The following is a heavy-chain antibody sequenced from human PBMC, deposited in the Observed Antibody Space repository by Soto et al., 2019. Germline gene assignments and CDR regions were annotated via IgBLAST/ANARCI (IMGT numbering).Heavy chain of an antibody. CDR3: AREETAWPLAYGLDV. Sequence: KPGGSLRLSCVASGFTFGTYSMHWVRQAPGKGLEWVSSITRGGETYYAESVKGRLTISRDYAKNSVSLQMNSLRVEDTAVYYCAREETAWPLAYGLDVWGQGTTVTVSS. CDR2: ITRGGET. J-gene: IGHJ6*02. V-gene: IGHV3-21*01. CDR1: GFTFGTYS. D-gene: IGHD2-21*02.